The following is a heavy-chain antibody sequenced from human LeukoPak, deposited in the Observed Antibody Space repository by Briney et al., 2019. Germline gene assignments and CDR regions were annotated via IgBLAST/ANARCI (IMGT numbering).Heavy chain of an antibody. CDR2: ISAYNGDT. CDR3: ARVSWIQLVDY. D-gene: IGHD5-18*01. J-gene: IGHJ4*02. V-gene: IGHV1-18*04. CDR1: GYTFTGYY. Sequence: ASVKVSCKASGYTFTGYYMHWVRQAPGQGLEWMGWISAYNGDTNYAQKLQGRVTMTTDTSTSTAYMELRSLRSDDTAVYYCARVSWIQLVDYWGQGTLVTVSS.